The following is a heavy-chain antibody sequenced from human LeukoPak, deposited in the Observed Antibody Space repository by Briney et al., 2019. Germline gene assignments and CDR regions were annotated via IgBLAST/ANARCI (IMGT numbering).Heavy chain of an antibody. CDR3: ALDGGSGSYLNAFDI. D-gene: IGHD3-10*01. V-gene: IGHV4-61*05. CDR1: GGSISSSSYY. J-gene: IGHJ3*02. Sequence: SETLSLTCTVSGGSISSSSYYWGWIRQPPGKGLEWIGYIYYSGSTNYNPSLKSRVTISVDTSKNQFSLKLSSVTAADTAVYYCALDGGSGSYLNAFDIWGQGTMVTVSS. CDR2: IYYSGST.